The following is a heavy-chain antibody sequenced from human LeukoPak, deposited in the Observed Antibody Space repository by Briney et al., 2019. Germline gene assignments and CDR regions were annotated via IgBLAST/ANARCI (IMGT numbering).Heavy chain of an antibody. Sequence: GGSLRLSCAASGFTFSSYAMSWVRQAPGKGLEWVSAISGSGGSTYYADSVKGRFTISRDNSKNTLYLQMNSLRAEDTAVYYCAKPHYSGSGSYSREDYWGQGTLVTVSS. CDR2: ISGSGGST. D-gene: IGHD3-10*01. CDR3: AKPHYSGSGSYSREDY. V-gene: IGHV3-23*01. CDR1: GFTFSSYA. J-gene: IGHJ4*02.